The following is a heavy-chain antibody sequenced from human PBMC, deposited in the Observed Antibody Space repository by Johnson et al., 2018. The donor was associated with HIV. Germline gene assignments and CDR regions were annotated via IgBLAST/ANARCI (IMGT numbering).Heavy chain of an antibody. CDR2: ILYDGTKN. J-gene: IGHJ3*02. CDR3: ARACSGGTCYRNRWAFDI. V-gene: IGHV3-30-3*01. Sequence: VESGGGVVQPGRSLRLSCGGSGFTFTNYDLHWVRQAPGKGLEWVAVILYDGTKNYYPDSEKGRFTMSRDNSNNTVYLQMNSLRVEDTAVYYCARACSGGTCYRNRWAFDIWGQGTMVTVSS. CDR1: GFTFTNYD. D-gene: IGHD2-15*01.